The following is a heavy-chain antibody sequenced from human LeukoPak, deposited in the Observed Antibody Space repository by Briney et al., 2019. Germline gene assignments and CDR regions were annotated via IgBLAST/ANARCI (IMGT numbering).Heavy chain of an antibody. CDR2: INHSGST. CDR1: GGSFSGYY. D-gene: IGHD3-22*01. V-gene: IGHV4-34*01. Sequence: SETLSLTCAVYGGSFSGYYWSWIRQPPGKGLEWIGEINHSGSTNYNPSLKSRVTISVDTSKNQFSLKLSSVTAADTAVYYCARGWLHNYWGQGTLVTVSS. J-gene: IGHJ4*02. CDR3: ARGWLHNY.